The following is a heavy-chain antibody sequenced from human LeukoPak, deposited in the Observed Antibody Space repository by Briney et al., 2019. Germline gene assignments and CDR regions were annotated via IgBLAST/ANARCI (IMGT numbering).Heavy chain of an antibody. CDR1: VGSISSYS. Sequence: SETLSLTCTVSVGSISSYSWSWIRQPPGKGLEWFGYIYYSGHTNYNPSLKSRVTILVDTSKNQFSLKLSSVTAADTAVYYCARDLKLDGSSGYYAFDIWGQGTMVTVSS. CDR2: IYYSGHT. J-gene: IGHJ3*02. D-gene: IGHD3-22*01. V-gene: IGHV4-59*01. CDR3: ARDLKLDGSSGYYAFDI.